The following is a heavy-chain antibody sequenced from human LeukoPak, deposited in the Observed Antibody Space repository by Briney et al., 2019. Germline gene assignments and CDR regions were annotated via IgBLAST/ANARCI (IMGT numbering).Heavy chain of an antibody. D-gene: IGHD3-3*01. CDR2: IIPIFGTA. CDR3: AREGTTIFGVVLDNWFDP. V-gene: IGHV1-69*13. J-gene: IGHJ5*02. Sequence: SVKVSCKASGGTFSSYAISWVRQAPGRGLEWMGGIIPIFGTANYAQKFQGRVTITADESTSTAYMELSSLRSEDTAVYYCAREGTTIFGVVLDNWFDPWGQGTLVTVSS. CDR1: GGTFSSYA.